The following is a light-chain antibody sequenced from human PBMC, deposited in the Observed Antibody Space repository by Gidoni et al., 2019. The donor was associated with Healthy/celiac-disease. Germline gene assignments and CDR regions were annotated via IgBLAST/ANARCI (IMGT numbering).Light chain of an antibody. V-gene: IGKV1-39*01. CDR1: HSISSC. CDR2: AAS. Sequence: DIQMTQSPSSLSASVGDRVTVTCRASHSISSCLNWYQQKPGKAPKLLIYAASSLQSGVPSRFSGSGSGTDFTLTISSLQPEDFATYFCQQSYSTLYTFGQGTKLEIK. J-gene: IGKJ2*01. CDR3: QQSYSTLYT.